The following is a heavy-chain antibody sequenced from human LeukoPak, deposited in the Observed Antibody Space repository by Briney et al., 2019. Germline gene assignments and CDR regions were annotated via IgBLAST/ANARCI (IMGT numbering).Heavy chain of an antibody. V-gene: IGHV3-66*01. D-gene: IGHD4-17*01. CDR3: ARDRGDYGDSYFDY. CDR2: IYSGGST. CDR1: GFTVSSNY. J-gene: IGHJ4*02. Sequence: PGGSLRLSCAASGFTVSSNYMSWVRQAPGKGLEWVSVIYSGGSTYYADSVKGRFTISRDNSKNTLYLQMNSLRAEDTAVYYCARDRGDYGDSYFDYWGQGTLVTVSS.